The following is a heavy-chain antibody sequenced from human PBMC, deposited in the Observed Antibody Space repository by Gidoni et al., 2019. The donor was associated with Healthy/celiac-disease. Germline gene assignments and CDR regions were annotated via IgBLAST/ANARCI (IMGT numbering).Heavy chain of an antibody. Sequence: QVQLPESGPGLVKPAETLSLTCTVSGGSISSYYWSWIRQPPGKGLEWIGYIYSSGSTNYNPSLRGRVTISVDTSKIQFSLKLSAVTAADTAVYYCARSRLSFDPWGQGTLVTVSS. CDR3: ARSRLSFDP. CDR1: GGSISSYY. V-gene: IGHV4-59*01. CDR2: IYSSGST. D-gene: IGHD6-25*01. J-gene: IGHJ5*02.